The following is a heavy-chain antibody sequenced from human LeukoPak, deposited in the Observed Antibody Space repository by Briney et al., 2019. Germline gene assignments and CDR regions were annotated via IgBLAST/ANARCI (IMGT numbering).Heavy chain of an antibody. V-gene: IGHV3-64*01. Sequence: GGSLRLSCAAPGFTFSSYAMHWVRQAPGKGLEYVSAISSNGGSTYYANSVKGRFTISRDNSKNTLYLQMGSLRAEDMAVYYCARADHYGSGSLDYWGQGTLVTVSS. CDR3: ARADHYGSGSLDY. CDR2: ISSNGGST. J-gene: IGHJ4*02. CDR1: GFTFSSYA. D-gene: IGHD3-10*01.